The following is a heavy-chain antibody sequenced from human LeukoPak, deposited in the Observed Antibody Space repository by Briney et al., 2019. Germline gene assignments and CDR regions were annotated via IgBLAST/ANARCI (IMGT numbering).Heavy chain of an antibody. CDR3: ARDTIFGVVIPRYYYGMDV. Sequence: SVKVSCKASGGTFSSYAISWVRQAPGQGLEWMGGIIAIFGTANYAQKFQGKVTITADESTSTAYMELSSLRSEDTAVYYCARDTIFGVVIPRYYYGMDVWGQGTTVTVSS. D-gene: IGHD3-3*01. J-gene: IGHJ6*02. CDR1: GGTFSSYA. CDR2: IIAIFGTA. V-gene: IGHV1-69*13.